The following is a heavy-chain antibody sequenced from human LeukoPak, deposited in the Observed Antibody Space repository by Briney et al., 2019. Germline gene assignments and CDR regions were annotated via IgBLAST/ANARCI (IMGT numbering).Heavy chain of an antibody. D-gene: IGHD3-9*01. V-gene: IGHV3-23*01. J-gene: IGHJ4*02. CDR1: GFTFSSYA. Sequence: PGGSLRLSCAASGFTFSSYAMSWVRQAPGKGLEWVSAISGSGGSTYYADSVKGRFTISRDNSKNTLYLQMNSLRAEDTAVYYCAKDKLRYFDWLLLVWGYWGQGTLVTVSS. CDR2: ISGSGGST. CDR3: AKDKLRYFDWLLLVWGY.